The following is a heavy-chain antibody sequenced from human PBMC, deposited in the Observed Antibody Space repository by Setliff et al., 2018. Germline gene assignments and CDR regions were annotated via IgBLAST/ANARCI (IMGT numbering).Heavy chain of an antibody. CDR2: INSDGSST. CDR1: GFTFSSYA. D-gene: IGHD6-13*01. Sequence: GGSLRLSCAASGFTFSSYAMSWVRQAPGKGLEWVSRINSDGSSTSYADSVKGRFTISRDNAKNTLYLQMNSLRAEDTAVYYCARAPSSSWFSEAFDIWGQGTMVTVSS. CDR3: ARAPSSSWFSEAFDI. J-gene: IGHJ3*02. V-gene: IGHV3-74*01.